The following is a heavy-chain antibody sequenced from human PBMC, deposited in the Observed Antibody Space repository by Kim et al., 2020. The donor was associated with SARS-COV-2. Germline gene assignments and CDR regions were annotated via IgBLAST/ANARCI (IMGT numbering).Heavy chain of an antibody. J-gene: IGHJ6*03. CDR3: AKGEVYCSSTSCRGGDYYYYYMDV. V-gene: IGHV3-23*01. CDR2: ISGSGGST. D-gene: IGHD2-2*01. Sequence: GGSLRLSCAASGFTFSSYAMSWVRQAPGKGLEWVSAISGSGGSTYYADSVKGRFTISRDNSKNTLYLQMNSLRAEDTAVYYCAKGEVYCSSTSCRGGDYYYYYMDVWGKGTTVTVSS. CDR1: GFTFSSYA.